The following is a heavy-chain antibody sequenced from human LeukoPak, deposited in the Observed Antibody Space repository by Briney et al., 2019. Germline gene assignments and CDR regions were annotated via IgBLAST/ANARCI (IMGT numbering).Heavy chain of an antibody. J-gene: IGHJ4*02. CDR2: IKQDGSEE. CDR1: GFTFSSYW. V-gene: IGHV3-7*01. D-gene: IGHD2-2*01. Sequence: GGSLRLSCAASGFTFSSYWMSWVRQAPGKGLEWVANIKQDGSEEYYVDSVKGRFTISRDNAKNSLYLQMNTLRAEDTAVYYCAKDGDGVSVMPFDYWGQGTLVTVSS. CDR3: AKDGDGVSVMPFDY.